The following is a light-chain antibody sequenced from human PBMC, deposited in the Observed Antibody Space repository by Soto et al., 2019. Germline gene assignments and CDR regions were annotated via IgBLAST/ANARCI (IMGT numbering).Light chain of an antibody. CDR1: QSVSSY. CDR2: DAS. J-gene: IGKJ4*01. Sequence: EIVLTQSPATLSLSPGERATLSCRASQSVSSYLSWYQQKPGHAPSLLIYDASNRATGVPARFSGSGSGTDFTLTISSLEPEDLAVYYCQQRSNWPLTFGGGTKVEIK. CDR3: QQRSNWPLT. V-gene: IGKV3-11*01.